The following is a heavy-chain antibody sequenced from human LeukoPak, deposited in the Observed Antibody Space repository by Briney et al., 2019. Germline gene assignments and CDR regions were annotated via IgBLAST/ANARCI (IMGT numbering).Heavy chain of an antibody. CDR1: GFTFSSYA. D-gene: IGHD1-26*01. CDR3: ARNSGSYYAFDI. Sequence: GGSLRLSCAASGFTFSSYAMSWVRQAPGRGLEWVSTISGSGGSTYYADSVEGRFTISRDNSKNTLYLQMNSLRAEDTAVYYCARNSGSYYAFDIWGQGTMVTVSS. J-gene: IGHJ3*02. CDR2: ISGSGGST. V-gene: IGHV3-23*01.